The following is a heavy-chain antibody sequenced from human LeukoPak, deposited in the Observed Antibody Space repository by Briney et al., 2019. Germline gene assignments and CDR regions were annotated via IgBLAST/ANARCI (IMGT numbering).Heavy chain of an antibody. CDR2: INPSGSDT. D-gene: IGHD1-26*01. Sequence: ASVKVSCKATGYTFTAYYMHWVRQAPGQGLECMGLINPSGSDTVYAQKFQGRLTMTRDMSTSTDYMELSSLRFDDTAVYYCARDNSVGDTAWWFDPWGQGTLVTVSS. CDR1: GYTFTAYY. CDR3: ARDNSVGDTAWWFDP. V-gene: IGHV1-46*01. J-gene: IGHJ5*02.